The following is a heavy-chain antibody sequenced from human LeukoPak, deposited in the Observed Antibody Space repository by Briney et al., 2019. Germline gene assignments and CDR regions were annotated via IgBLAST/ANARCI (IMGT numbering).Heavy chain of an antibody. J-gene: IGHJ6*02. Sequence: ASVKVSCEASGYTFTSYDINWVRQATGQGLEWMGWMNPNSGNTGYAQKFQGRVTMTRNTSISTAYMELSSLRSEDTAVYYCARGPAVAATPFYYYYYGMDVWGQGTTVTVSS. CDR1: GYTFTSYD. D-gene: IGHD2-15*01. V-gene: IGHV1-8*01. CDR2: MNPNSGNT. CDR3: ARGPAVAATPFYYYYYGMDV.